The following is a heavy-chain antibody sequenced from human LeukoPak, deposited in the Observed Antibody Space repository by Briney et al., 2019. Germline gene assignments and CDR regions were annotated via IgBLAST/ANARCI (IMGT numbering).Heavy chain of an antibody. CDR3: AGDTGQQPYPDY. CDR1: GGSISSWY. Sequence: SETLSLTCTVSGGSISSWYWSWIRRPAGKRLEWIGRIKSGGSTNYNPSLKSRVTMSVETSKNQFSLKLDSVTAADTAVYYCAGDTGQQPYPDYWGQGALVTVSS. V-gene: IGHV4-4*07. J-gene: IGHJ4*02. D-gene: IGHD6-13*01. CDR2: IKSGGST.